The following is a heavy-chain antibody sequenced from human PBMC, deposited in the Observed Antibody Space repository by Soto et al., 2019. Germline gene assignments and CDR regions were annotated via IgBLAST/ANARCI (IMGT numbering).Heavy chain of an antibody. J-gene: IGHJ4*02. Sequence: SSVKVSCKASGYTFTSSGISWVRQAPGQGPEWMGWISTYNGNTNYAQNLQGRVTMTTDTSTSTAYMELRGLRSDDTAVYYCARTVAGYCDYWGQGTLVTVS. CDR2: ISTYNGNT. CDR3: ARTVAGYCDY. V-gene: IGHV1-18*01. CDR1: GYTFTSSG. D-gene: IGHD6-19*01.